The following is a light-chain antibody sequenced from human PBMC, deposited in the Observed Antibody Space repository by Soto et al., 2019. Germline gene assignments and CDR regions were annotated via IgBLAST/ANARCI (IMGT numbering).Light chain of an antibody. Sequence: LTQSPGTLSLSLGERATLSCRASQSISSSYLAWYQQRPGQAPRLLIYGASSRATGIPDRFSGSGSGTEFTLTISRLEPEDFAVYYCQQYGSSSWTFGQGTKVDIK. CDR3: QQYGSSSWT. CDR2: GAS. J-gene: IGKJ1*01. CDR1: QSISSSY. V-gene: IGKV3-20*01.